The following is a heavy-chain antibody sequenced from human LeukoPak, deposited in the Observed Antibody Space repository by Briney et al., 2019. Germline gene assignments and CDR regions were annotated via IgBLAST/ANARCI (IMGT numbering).Heavy chain of an antibody. V-gene: IGHV3-53*04. J-gene: IGHJ6*02. D-gene: IGHD6-19*01. CDR1: GFTVSSNY. Sequence: PGGSLRLSCAASGFTVSSNYMSWVRQAPGKGLEWVSVIYSGGSTYYADSVKGRFTISRHNSENTLYLQMNSLRAEDTAVYYCARAHSSGWYYYYGMDVWGQGTTVTVSS. CDR2: IYSGGST. CDR3: ARAHSSGWYYYYGMDV.